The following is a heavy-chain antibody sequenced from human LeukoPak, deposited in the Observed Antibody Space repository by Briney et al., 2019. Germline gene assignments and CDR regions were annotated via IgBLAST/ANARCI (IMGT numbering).Heavy chain of an antibody. CDR2: ISSSGDST. Sequence: QPGGSLRLSCAASGFNFSTYVMSWVRQAPGKGLEWVSIISSSGDSTYYADSVKGRFTISRDNSKNTLYLQMNSLRAEDTAVYCAKDHCISTSCPAVFDYWGQGALVTVSS. CDR3: AKDHCISTSCPAVFDY. D-gene: IGHD2-2*01. V-gene: IGHV3-23*01. CDR1: GFNFSTYV. J-gene: IGHJ4*02.